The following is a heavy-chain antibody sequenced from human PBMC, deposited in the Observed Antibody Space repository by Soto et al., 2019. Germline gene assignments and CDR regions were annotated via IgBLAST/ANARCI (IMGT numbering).Heavy chain of an antibody. J-gene: IGHJ4*02. CDR3: ATTPSYDSSGYYHPTIDY. V-gene: IGHV4-39*01. D-gene: IGHD3-22*01. Sequence: PSETLSLTCTVSGGSISSSSYCWGWIRQPPGKGLEWIGSIYYSGSTYYNPSLKSRVTISVDTSKNQFSLKLSSVTAADTAVYYCATTPSYDSSGYYHPTIDYWGQGTLVTVSS. CDR2: IYYSGST. CDR1: GGSISSSSYC.